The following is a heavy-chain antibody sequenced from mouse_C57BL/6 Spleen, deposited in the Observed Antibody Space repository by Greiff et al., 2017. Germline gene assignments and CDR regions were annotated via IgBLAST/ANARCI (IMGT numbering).Heavy chain of an antibody. D-gene: IGHD2-3*01. CDR1: GFNIKDYY. J-gene: IGHJ3*01. V-gene: IGHV14-2*01. CDR3: AVYDRFAWFAY. Sequence: EVKLMESGAELVKPGASVKLSCTASGFNIKDYYMHWVKQRPEQGLEWIGRIDPEDGETKYAPKFQGKATITADTSSNTAYLQLSSLTSEDTAVYYCAVYDRFAWFAYWGQGTLVTVSA. CDR2: IDPEDGET.